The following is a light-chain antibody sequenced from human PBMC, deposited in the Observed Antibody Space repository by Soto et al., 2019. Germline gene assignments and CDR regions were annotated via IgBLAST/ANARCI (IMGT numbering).Light chain of an antibody. CDR3: QQYGGSPLYT. V-gene: IGKV3-20*01. Sequence: IVLTQSPGTLSLSPGERATLSCRASQSVSSIYLAWYQQKPGQAPRLLIYAASSRATGVPDRFGGSGSGRDFTLPISRLEHEDSAVYYCQQYGGSPLYTFGQGTKVEIK. CDR2: AAS. J-gene: IGKJ2*01. CDR1: QSVSSIY.